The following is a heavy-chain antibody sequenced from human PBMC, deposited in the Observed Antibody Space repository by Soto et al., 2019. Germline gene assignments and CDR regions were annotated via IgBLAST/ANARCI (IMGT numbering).Heavy chain of an antibody. V-gene: IGHV3-33*01. D-gene: IGHD2-15*01. CDR1: DSIFTGYG. CDR2: IWYDGSNK. Sequence: QVQLVESGGGVVQPGGSLRLSCVVSDSIFTGYGMHWVRQAPGKGLDWVAVIWYDGSNKYYADSVKGRFTISRDNSKNTLFLQMDSLRDEDTAVYYCVRDGIGGTPFRGYLDYWGQGVLVTVSS. J-gene: IGHJ4*02. CDR3: VRDGIGGTPFRGYLDY.